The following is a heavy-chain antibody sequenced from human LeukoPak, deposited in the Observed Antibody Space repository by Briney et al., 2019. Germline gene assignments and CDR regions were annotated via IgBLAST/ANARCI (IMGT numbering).Heavy chain of an antibody. D-gene: IGHD2-2*01. Sequence: SETLSLTCAVYGGSFSGYYWSWIRQPPGKGLEWIGEINHSGSTNYNPSLKSRVTISVDTSKNQFSLKLSSVTAADTAVYYCARVMGLYCSSTSCYDWFDPWGQGTLVTVSS. CDR3: ARVMGLYCSSTSCYDWFDP. CDR2: INHSGST. V-gene: IGHV4-34*01. CDR1: GGSFSGYY. J-gene: IGHJ5*02.